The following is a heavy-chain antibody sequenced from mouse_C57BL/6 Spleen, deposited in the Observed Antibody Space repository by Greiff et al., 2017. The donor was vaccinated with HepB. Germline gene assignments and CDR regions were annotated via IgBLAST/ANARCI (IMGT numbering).Heavy chain of an antibody. J-gene: IGHJ2*01. CDR2: IYPGDGDT. D-gene: IGHD1-1*01. CDR1: GYAFSSSW. CDR3: ARGITTVVEGPLDY. Sequence: VQLQQSGPELVKPGASVKISCKASGYAFSSSWMNWVKQRPGKGLEWIGRIYPGDGDTNYNGKFKGKATLTADKSSSTAYMQLSSLTSEDSAVYFCARGITTVVEGPLDYWGQGTTLTVSS. V-gene: IGHV1-82*01.